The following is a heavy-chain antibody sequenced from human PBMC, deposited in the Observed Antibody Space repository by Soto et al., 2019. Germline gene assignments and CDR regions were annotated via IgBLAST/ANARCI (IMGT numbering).Heavy chain of an antibody. D-gene: IGHD3-10*01. CDR2: IYYSGST. Sequence: QVQLQESGPGLVKPSETLSLTCTVSGGSISSYYWSWIRQPPGKGLEWIGYIYYSGSTNYNPSLKSRVTISVDTSKNQFSLKLSSVTAADTAVYYCARERVTMVRGVITHYYYYGMDVWGQGTTVTVSS. CDR3: ARERVTMVRGVITHYYYYGMDV. V-gene: IGHV4-59*01. CDR1: GGSISSYY. J-gene: IGHJ6*02.